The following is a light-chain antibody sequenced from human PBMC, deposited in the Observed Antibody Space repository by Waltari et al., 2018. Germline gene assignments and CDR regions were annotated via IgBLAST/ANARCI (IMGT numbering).Light chain of an antibody. CDR1: SSDVGRYEY. CDR3: SSYTSSSTLV. V-gene: IGLV2-14*03. CDR2: EVS. J-gene: IGLJ1*01. Sequence: QSALTQPASVSGSPGQSITISCTGTSSDVGRYEYVSWYQQYPGKAPRLIIFEVSDLPSGFSDRFSGSKSDNTASLTISGLQAEDEADYYCSSYTSSSTLVFGAGTKVTVL.